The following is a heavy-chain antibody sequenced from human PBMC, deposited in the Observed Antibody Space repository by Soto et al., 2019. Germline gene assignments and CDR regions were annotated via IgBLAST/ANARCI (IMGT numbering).Heavy chain of an antibody. Sequence: PGGSLRLSCAASGFTFSSYGMHWVRQAPGKGLEWVAVIWYDGSNKYYADSVKGRFTISRDNSKNTLYLQMNSLRAEDTAVYYCARGGYFATGYFDYWGQGTLVTVSS. D-gene: IGHD3-9*01. CDR2: IWYDGSNK. V-gene: IGHV3-33*01. CDR3: ARGGYFATGYFDY. CDR1: GFTFSSYG. J-gene: IGHJ4*02.